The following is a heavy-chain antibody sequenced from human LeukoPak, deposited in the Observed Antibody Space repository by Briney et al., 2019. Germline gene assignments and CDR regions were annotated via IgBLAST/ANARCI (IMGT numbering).Heavy chain of an antibody. CDR3: ARGPGYYGSGSYPSVY. CDR2: IYHSGST. V-gene: IGHV4-38-2*02. J-gene: IGHJ4*02. CDR1: GYSISSGYY. D-gene: IGHD3-10*01. Sequence: SETLSLTCTVSGYSISSGYYWGWIRQPPGKGLEWIGSIYHSGSTYYNPSLKSRVTIPVDTSKNQFSLKPSSVTAADTAVYYCARGPGYYGSGSYPSVYWGQGTLVTVSS.